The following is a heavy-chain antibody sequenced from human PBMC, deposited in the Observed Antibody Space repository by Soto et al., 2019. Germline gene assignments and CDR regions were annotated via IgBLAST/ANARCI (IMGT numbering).Heavy chain of an antibody. CDR1: GGTFSSYA. V-gene: IGHV1-69*13. CDR3: ARSSSGYSSSWYRSESNYYYGMDV. J-gene: IGHJ6*02. D-gene: IGHD6-13*01. CDR2: IIPIFGTA. Sequence: SVKVSCKASGGTFSSYAISCVLQSPLQWLEWMGGIIPIFGTANYAQKFQGRVTITADESTSTAYMELSSLRSEDTAVYYCARSSSGYSSSWYRSESNYYYGMDVWGQGTTVTVSS.